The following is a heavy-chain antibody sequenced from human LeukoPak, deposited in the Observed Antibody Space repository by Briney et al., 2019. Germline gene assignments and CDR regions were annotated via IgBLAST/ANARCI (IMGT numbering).Heavy chain of an antibody. CDR2: ISSSSGLI. CDR1: GFSFSTYS. J-gene: IGHJ3*01. Sequence: GGSLRLSCAASGFSFSTYSMHWVRQAPGKGLEWVSYISSSSGLIYYADSVKGRFTISRDNAKNSLSLQMNSLRAEDTAVYYCANRLWGQGTMVTVSS. CDR3: ANRL. V-gene: IGHV3-48*01.